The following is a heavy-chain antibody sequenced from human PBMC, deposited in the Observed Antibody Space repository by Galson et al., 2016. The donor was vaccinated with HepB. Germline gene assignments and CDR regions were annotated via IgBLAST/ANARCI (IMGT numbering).Heavy chain of an antibody. Sequence: SLRLSCAASGFIFSRYWVAWVRQAPGKTLEWVANINEDGSEEKFVDSVKGRFTVSRDNSKNTLYLQMNSLRAEDTAVYYCARDSDDATPRYRRYDFWSGSYSSYYGMDVWGQGTTVTVSS. CDR2: INEDGSEE. J-gene: IGHJ6*02. CDR3: ARDSDDATPRYRRYDFWSGSYSSYYGMDV. V-gene: IGHV3-7*01. CDR1: GFIFSRYW. D-gene: IGHD3-3*01.